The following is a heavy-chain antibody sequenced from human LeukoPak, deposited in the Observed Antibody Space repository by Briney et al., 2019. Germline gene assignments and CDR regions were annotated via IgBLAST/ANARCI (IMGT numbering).Heavy chain of an antibody. CDR1: GFTFSSYW. CDR2: IKQDGSEK. Sequence: PGGSLRLSCAASGFTFSSYWMSWVRQAPGKGLEWVANIKQDGSEKYYVDSVKGRFTISRDNAKNSLYLQMNGLRAEDTSVYYXXXXXXXXXXXXXWGQGTLVTVSS. V-gene: IGHV3-7*01. J-gene: IGHJ4*02. CDR3: XXXXXXXXXXXX.